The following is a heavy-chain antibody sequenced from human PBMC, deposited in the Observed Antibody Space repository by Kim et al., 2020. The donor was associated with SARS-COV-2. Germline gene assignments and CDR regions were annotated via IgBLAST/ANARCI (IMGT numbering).Heavy chain of an antibody. V-gene: IGHV6-1*01. CDR3: ARDTGVYCFAA. CDR1: GDRVSNNDAA. J-gene: IGHJ4*02. D-gene: IGHD2-8*02. CDR2: AYFKTKWHN. Sequence: SQTLSLTCGICGDRVSNNDAAWNWTRRSPSRGREWLGRAYFKTKWHNEYATSVESPLAIKADTSRNQFSLQVTSVSPEETAVYFCARDTGVYCFAACGQG.